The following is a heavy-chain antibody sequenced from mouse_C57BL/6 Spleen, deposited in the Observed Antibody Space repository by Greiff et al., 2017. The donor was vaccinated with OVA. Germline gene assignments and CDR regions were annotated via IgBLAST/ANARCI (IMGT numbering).Heavy chain of an antibody. CDR2: INPSTGGT. CDR3: ARFDFLGY. J-gene: IGHJ2*01. Sequence: EVQGVESGPELVKPGASVKISCKASGYSFTGYYMNWVKQSPEKSLEWIGEINPSTGGTTYNQKFKAKATLTVDKSSSTAYMQLKSLTSEDSAVYYCARFDFLGYWGQGTTLTVSS. CDR1: GYSFTGYY. V-gene: IGHV1-42*01. D-gene: IGHD2-4*01.